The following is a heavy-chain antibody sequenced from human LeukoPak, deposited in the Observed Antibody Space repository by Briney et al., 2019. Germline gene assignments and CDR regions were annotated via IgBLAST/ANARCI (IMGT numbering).Heavy chain of an antibody. CDR1: GGTFSSYA. Sequence: SVKVSCKASGGTFSSYAISWVRQAPGQGLEWMGGIIPIFGTANYAQKYQGRVTITTDESTSTAYMELSSLRSEDTAVYYCARALGDLDIVGAWGQGTLVTVSS. D-gene: IGHD2-15*01. V-gene: IGHV1-69*05. CDR2: IIPIFGTA. CDR3: ARALGDLDIVGA. J-gene: IGHJ5*02.